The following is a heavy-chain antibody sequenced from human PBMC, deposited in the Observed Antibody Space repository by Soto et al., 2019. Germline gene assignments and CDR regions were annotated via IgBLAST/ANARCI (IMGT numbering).Heavy chain of an antibody. D-gene: IGHD2-15*01. CDR1: GYTFTSYA. Sequence: ASVKVSCKASGYTFTSYAMHWVRQAPGQRLEWMGWINAGNGNTKYSQKFQGRVTITRDTSASTAYMELSSLRSEDTAVYYCAASRGYCSGGSRYPRNYYYMDVWGKGTTVTVSS. J-gene: IGHJ6*03. V-gene: IGHV1-3*01. CDR2: INAGNGNT. CDR3: AASRGYCSGGSRYPRNYYYMDV.